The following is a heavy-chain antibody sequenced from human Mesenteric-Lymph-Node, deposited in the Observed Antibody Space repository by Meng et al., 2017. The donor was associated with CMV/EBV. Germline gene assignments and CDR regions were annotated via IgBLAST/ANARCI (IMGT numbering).Heavy chain of an antibody. J-gene: IGHJ6*02. CDR1: GFTVSSNY. Sequence: GESLKISCEVSGFTVSSNYMTWVRQAPGKGLEWVSVLYSGGITYYADSVRGRFTISRDNAKNTLYLQMNSLRGEDTAAYYCAREVGVASYYYFGLDVWGQGTAVTVSS. D-gene: IGHD1-26*01. CDR3: AREVGVASYYYFGLDV. CDR2: LYSGGIT. V-gene: IGHV3-53*01.